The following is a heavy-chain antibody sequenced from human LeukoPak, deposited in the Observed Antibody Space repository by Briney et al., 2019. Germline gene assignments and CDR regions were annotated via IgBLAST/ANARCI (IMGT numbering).Heavy chain of an antibody. Sequence: GGSLRLSCAASGFTFSSYAMSWVRQSPGKGLEWVSAIGGSGGTTRYADSVKGRFTISRDNAKNSLYLQMNSLRDEDTAVYYCASIPPINDYGDYAHAFDIWGQGTMVTVSS. D-gene: IGHD4-17*01. CDR2: IGGSGGTT. CDR1: GFTFSSYA. V-gene: IGHV3-23*01. CDR3: ASIPPINDYGDYAHAFDI. J-gene: IGHJ3*02.